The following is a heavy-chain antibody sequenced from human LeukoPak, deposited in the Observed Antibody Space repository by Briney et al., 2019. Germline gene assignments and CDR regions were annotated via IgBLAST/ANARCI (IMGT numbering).Heavy chain of an antibody. Sequence: HSGGSLRLSCAASGFTFSSYDMHWVRQATGKGLEWVSAIGTAGDTYYPGSVKGRFTISRENAKNSLYLQMNSLRAGDTAVYYCARGVLEDYYDCSAPTLGYFDYWGQGTLVTVSS. D-gene: IGHD3-22*01. CDR3: ARGVLEDYYDCSAPTLGYFDY. V-gene: IGHV3-13*01. J-gene: IGHJ4*02. CDR2: IGTAGDT. CDR1: GFTFSSYD.